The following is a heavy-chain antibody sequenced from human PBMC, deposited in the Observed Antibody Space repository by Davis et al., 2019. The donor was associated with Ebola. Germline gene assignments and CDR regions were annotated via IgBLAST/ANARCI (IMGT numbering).Heavy chain of an antibody. V-gene: IGHV3-15*01. D-gene: IGHD5-18*01. Sequence: GESLKISCTASGFTVSSNYMSWVRQAPGKGLEWVGRIKSKIDGGTTDYAAPVKGRFTISRDDSKNTLYLQMNSLKTEDTAVYYCTTATLDVDTYFDYWGQGTLVTVSS. J-gene: IGHJ4*02. CDR1: GFTVSSNY. CDR3: TTATLDVDTYFDY. CDR2: IKSKIDGGTT.